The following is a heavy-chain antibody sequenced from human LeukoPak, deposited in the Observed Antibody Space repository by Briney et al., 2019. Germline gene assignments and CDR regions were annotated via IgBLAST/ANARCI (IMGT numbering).Heavy chain of an antibody. D-gene: IGHD4/OR15-4a*01. Sequence: GGSLRLSCAASGFTFSSYAMSWVRQAPGKGLEWVSAISGSGDSTYYADSVKGRFIISRDSSKNTLYLQMNSLRAENTAVYYCARRAGAYSHPYDYWGQGTLVTVSS. CDR1: GFTFSSYA. CDR3: ARRAGAYSHPYDY. CDR2: ISGSGDST. V-gene: IGHV3-23*01. J-gene: IGHJ4*02.